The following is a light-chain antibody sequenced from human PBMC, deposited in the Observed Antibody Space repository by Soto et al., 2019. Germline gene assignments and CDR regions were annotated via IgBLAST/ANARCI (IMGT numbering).Light chain of an antibody. CDR2: ANS. Sequence: QSVLTQPPSVSGAPGQRVTISCTGRSSNIGAGYDVHWYQQLPGTAPRLLIYANSDRPSGVPDRFSGSTSGTSASLAITGLQAEDEADYYCQSYDNSLSGDVVFGGGSKLTVL. V-gene: IGLV1-40*01. J-gene: IGLJ2*01. CDR1: SSNIGAGYD. CDR3: QSYDNSLSGDVV.